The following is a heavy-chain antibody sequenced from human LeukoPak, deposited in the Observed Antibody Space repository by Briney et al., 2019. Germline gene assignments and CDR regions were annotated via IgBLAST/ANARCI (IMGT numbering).Heavy chain of an antibody. J-gene: IGHJ4*02. V-gene: IGHV3-7*01. CDR3: ARGLYDILTGCDY. CDR2: IKLDGSEK. Sequence: GGSLRLSCVASGFTFGKYWMSWVRQAPGKGLEWVANIKLDGSEKNYVDSVKGRFTISRDNTKNSLYLQMNSLRAEDTAVYYCARGLYDILTGCDYWGQGTLVTVSS. CDR1: GFTFGKYW. D-gene: IGHD3-9*01.